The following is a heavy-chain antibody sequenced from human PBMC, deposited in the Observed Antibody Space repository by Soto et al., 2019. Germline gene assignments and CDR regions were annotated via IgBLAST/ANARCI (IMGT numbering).Heavy chain of an antibody. D-gene: IGHD6-19*01. J-gene: IGHJ4*02. CDR2: SSTSGRST. CDR3: AKDGNWLDVFLDL. Sequence: PGGSLRLSCVVSGIDFINYAMTWVRQAPGKGLEWVAISSTSGRSTYHADSVRGRFTISRDNSKNTLYLHMTNLRAEDTAVHYCAKDGNWLDVFLDLWGQGTPVTVSS. V-gene: IGHV3-23*01. CDR1: GIDFINYA.